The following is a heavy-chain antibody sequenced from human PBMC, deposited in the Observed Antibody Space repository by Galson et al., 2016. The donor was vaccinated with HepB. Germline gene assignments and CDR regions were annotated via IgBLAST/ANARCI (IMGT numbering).Heavy chain of an antibody. CDR3: ARYVPGVAPGPPWHAFDI. CDR2: IYYLGNT. CDR1: AGSFTSGGYY. J-gene: IGHJ3*02. D-gene: IGHD3-10*01. V-gene: IGHV4-31*03. Sequence: TLSLTCTVSAGSFTSGGYYWSWIRQHPERGLEWMGNIYYLGNTYHNPSLGRRVSLSIDTSKNQFSLTLTSVTAANTAMYYCARYVPGVAPGPPWHAFDIWGHGTMVTVSS.